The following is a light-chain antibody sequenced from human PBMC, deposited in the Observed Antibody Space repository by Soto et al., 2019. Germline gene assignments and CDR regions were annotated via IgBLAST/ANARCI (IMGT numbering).Light chain of an antibody. CDR2: EGF. V-gene: IGKV2D-29*01. J-gene: IGKJ4*01. Sequence: IVMTQTPHSLSVTPGQPASISCKTSQSLLHSDAKTYLYWYLQRPGQPPHLLIYEGFNRFSGVPDSFSGSGSGTELTLKSSRVEAEDGGVYYCLQASQLPLTFGGGTKVEIK. CDR1: QSLLHSDAKTY. CDR3: LQASQLPLT.